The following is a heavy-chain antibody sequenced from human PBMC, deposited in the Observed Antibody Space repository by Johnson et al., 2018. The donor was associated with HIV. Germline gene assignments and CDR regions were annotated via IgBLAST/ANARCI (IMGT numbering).Heavy chain of an antibody. J-gene: IGHJ3*02. V-gene: IGHV3-9*01. CDR3: AKDLRSYCNDAFDI. D-gene: IGHD2/OR15-2a*01. Sequence: VQLVESGGGVVQPGRSLRLSCAASGFTFDDYAMHWVRQAPGKGLEWVSGISWNSGSIGYADSVKGRFTISRDNAKNSLYLQMNSLRAEDTALYYCAKDLRSYCNDAFDIWGQGTMVTVSS. CDR1: GFTFDDYA. CDR2: ISWNSGSI.